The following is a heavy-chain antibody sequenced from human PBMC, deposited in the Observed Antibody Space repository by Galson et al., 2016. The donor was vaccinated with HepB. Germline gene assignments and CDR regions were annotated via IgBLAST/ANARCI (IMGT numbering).Heavy chain of an antibody. Sequence: SLRLSCAASGFTFSSYGMHWVRQAPGKGLEWVALIGRGGDRKFHADSVKGRFTISRDNSKNTLYLQMNSLRAEDTAVYYCARGSGYSGRYFQHWGQGTLVTVSS. D-gene: IGHD3-22*01. CDR2: IGRGGDRK. CDR3: ARGSGYSGRYFQH. J-gene: IGHJ1*01. CDR1: GFTFSSYG. V-gene: IGHV3-33*01.